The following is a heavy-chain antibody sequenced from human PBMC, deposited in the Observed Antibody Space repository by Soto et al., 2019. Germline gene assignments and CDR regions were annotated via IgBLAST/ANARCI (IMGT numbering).Heavy chain of an antibody. D-gene: IGHD2-21*01. CDR2: IYTGDSDT. V-gene: IGHV5-51*01. CDR1: GYSFTSYW. Sequence: GESLKISCKGSGYSFTSYWIGWVRQMPAKGLEWMGIIYTGDSDTRYSPSFQGQVTISADKSISTAYLQWSSLKASETAMYYCARHRWCGKPYYYYYGMDVWGQGTTVTVSS. J-gene: IGHJ6*02. CDR3: ARHRWCGKPYYYYYGMDV.